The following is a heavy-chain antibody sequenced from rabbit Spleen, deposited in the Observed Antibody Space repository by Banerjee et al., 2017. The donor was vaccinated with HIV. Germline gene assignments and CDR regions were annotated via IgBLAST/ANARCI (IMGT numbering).Heavy chain of an antibody. Sequence: QSLEESGGDLVKPGASLTLTCIASGVSFSGDSYMCWVRQAPGKGLEWIACIDTGSSGITWYASWVHGRFTISRSTSLNTVDLKMTSLTAADTATYFCARDAGTSFSTYGMDLWGQGTLVTVS. J-gene: IGHJ6*01. CDR1: GVSFSGDSY. CDR2: IDTGSSGIT. CDR3: ARDAGTSFSTYGMDL. D-gene: IGHD8-1*01. V-gene: IGHV1S43*01.